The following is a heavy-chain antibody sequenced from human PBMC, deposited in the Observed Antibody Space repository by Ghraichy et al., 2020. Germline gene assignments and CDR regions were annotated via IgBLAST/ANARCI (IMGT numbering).Heavy chain of an antibody. Sequence: SVKVSCKASGGTFSSYAISWVRQAPGQGLEWMGGIIPIFGTANSAQKFQGRVTITADESTSTAYMELSSLRSEDTAVYYCARAGSGVGATIYYYYGMDVWGQGTTVTVSS. CDR2: IIPIFGTA. V-gene: IGHV1-69*13. J-gene: IGHJ6*02. CDR1: GGTFSSYA. CDR3: ARAGSGVGATIYYYYGMDV. D-gene: IGHD1-26*01.